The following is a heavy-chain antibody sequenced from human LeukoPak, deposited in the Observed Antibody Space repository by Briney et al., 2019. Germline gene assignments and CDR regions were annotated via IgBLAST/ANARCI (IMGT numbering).Heavy chain of an antibody. D-gene: IGHD2-21*01. J-gene: IGHJ4*02. Sequence: PGGSLRLSCVASGFTFSSYWMSWVRQAPGKGLEWVANIKQDGSEKYYVDSVKGRFTISRDTAKNSLYLQMNSLRAEDTAVYYCARGVWTFDYWGQGTLVCVPS. CDR3: ARGVWTFDY. V-gene: IGHV3-7*01. CDR1: GFTFSSYW. CDR2: IKQDGSEK.